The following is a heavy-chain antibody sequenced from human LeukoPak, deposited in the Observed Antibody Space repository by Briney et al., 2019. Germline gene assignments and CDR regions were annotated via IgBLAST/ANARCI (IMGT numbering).Heavy chain of an antibody. Sequence: GASVKVSCKASGYTFTGYYMHWVRQAPGQGLEWMGGIIPIFGTANYAQKFQGRVTITTDESTSTAYMELSSLRSEDTAVYYCATLIDFWSGYYHDYWGQGTLVTVSS. CDR2: IIPIFGTA. CDR3: ATLIDFWSGYYHDY. V-gene: IGHV1-69*05. CDR1: GYTFTGYY. D-gene: IGHD3-3*01. J-gene: IGHJ4*02.